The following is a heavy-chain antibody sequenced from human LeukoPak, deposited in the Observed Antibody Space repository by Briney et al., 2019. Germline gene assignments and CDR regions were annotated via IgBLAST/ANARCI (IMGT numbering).Heavy chain of an antibody. D-gene: IGHD5-18*01. V-gene: IGHV3-20*04. Sequence: EGSLRLSCAASGFTFDDYGMSWVRQAPGKGLEWVSGINWNGGSTVYADSVKGRFTISRDNAKNSLYLQMNSLRAEDTALYYCAREIGYSYGTPRYYYYYYMDVWGKGTTVTISS. CDR2: INWNGGST. J-gene: IGHJ6*03. CDR1: GFTFDDYG. CDR3: AREIGYSYGTPRYYYYYYMDV.